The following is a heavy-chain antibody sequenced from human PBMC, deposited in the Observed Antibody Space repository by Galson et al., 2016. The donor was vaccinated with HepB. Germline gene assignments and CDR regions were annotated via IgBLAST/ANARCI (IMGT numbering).Heavy chain of an antibody. CDR1: GFTFSSHE. J-gene: IGHJ6*02. D-gene: IGHD3-16*01. CDR3: AKTFALYGMDV. CDR2: ISNSGSTI. Sequence: SLRLSCAVSGFTFSSHEMNWVRQAPGKGLERVAYISNSGSTIYYGDSVKGRFTSSRDNAKNTLYLEINNARVEDSAVYYCAKTFALYGMDVWGQGTTVTVAS. V-gene: IGHV3-48*03.